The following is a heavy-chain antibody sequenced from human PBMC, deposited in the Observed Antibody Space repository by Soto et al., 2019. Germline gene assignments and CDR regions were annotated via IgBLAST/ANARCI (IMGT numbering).Heavy chain of an antibody. Sequence: QVQLQESGPGLVKPSETLSLTCTVSGGSISNYYWNWLRQPPGKGLEWIGYIYYSGSTNYNPSLKRRVTITVDTAKNLYSLKLNSVTAADTAVYDWAKLPVADYGGIFDPWGQGTLVTVSS. J-gene: IGHJ5*02. D-gene: IGHD4-17*01. CDR3: AKLPVADYGGIFDP. CDR2: IYYSGST. CDR1: GGSISNYY. V-gene: IGHV4-59*01.